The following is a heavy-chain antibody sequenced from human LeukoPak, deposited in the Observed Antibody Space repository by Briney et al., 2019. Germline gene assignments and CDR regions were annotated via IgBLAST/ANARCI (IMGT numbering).Heavy chain of an antibody. D-gene: IGHD2-2*01. J-gene: IGHJ4*02. CDR2: ITGSGGNT. Sequence: PGGSLRLSCAASGFTFSSYAMSWVRQAPGKGLEWVSGITGSGGNTYYIDSVKGRFTISRDNSKNTLYLQMNSLRAEDTAVYYYAKLDCSSTSCGDYWGQGTLVSVSS. CDR1: GFTFSSYA. V-gene: IGHV3-23*01. CDR3: AKLDCSSTSCGDY.